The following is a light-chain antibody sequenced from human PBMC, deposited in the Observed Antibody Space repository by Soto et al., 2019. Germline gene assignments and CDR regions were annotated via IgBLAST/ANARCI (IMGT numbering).Light chain of an antibody. Sequence: DIQMTQSPSSLSASVGDRVTITCRASQGISNYLAWYQQKPGKVPKLLIYALFTLQSGVTSRFSGCGSGTDFTLTISSLQPEDVATYYCQTYNNAPHTFGQGTKLEIK. CDR3: QTYNNAPHT. CDR2: ALF. V-gene: IGKV1-27*01. J-gene: IGKJ2*01. CDR1: QGISNY.